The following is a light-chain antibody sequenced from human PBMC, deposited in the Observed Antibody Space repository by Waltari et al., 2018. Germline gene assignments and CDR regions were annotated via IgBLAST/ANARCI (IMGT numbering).Light chain of an antibody. CDR3: QVYNKWHPWT. V-gene: IGKV3-15*01. CDR1: QSVSSK. CDR2: AAS. Sequence: EIVMTQSPATLSVSPGERATLSCRASQSVSSKLAWYQQKPGQAPRLLIYAASTRATGIPARFSGSGSGTEFTLTISSLQSEDFAVYYCQVYNKWHPWTFGQGTKVEMK. J-gene: IGKJ1*01.